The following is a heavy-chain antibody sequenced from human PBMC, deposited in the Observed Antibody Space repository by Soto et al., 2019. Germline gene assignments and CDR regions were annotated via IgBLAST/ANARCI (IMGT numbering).Heavy chain of an antibody. Sequence: QVQLVESGGGVVQPGRSLRLSCAASGFNFSSYGMHWVRQAPGKGLEWVAVISYDGSNKYYADSVKGRFTISRDNSKNTLYLQMNSLRAEDTAVYYCAKENGEYCSSTSCYTGYYGMDVWGQGTTVTVSS. CDR1: GFNFSSYG. CDR3: AKENGEYCSSTSCYTGYYGMDV. V-gene: IGHV3-30*18. CDR2: ISYDGSNK. D-gene: IGHD2-2*02. J-gene: IGHJ6*02.